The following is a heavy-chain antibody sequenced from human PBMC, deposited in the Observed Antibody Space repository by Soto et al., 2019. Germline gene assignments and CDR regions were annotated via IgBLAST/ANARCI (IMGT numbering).Heavy chain of an antibody. J-gene: IGHJ4*02. D-gene: IGHD2-15*01. Sequence: QVQLVQSGAEVKKPGSSVKVSCKASGGTFSSDSFSWVRQAPGQGLEWMGGIIPMFDIPIYAQKFQDRVFTPADESAKTAYKRLRSLGSGHSCVYYCVKSRGLLRVFNYWGQESLVT. CDR2: IIPMFDIP. CDR3: VKSRGLLRVFNY. CDR1: GGTFSSDS. V-gene: IGHV1-69*12.